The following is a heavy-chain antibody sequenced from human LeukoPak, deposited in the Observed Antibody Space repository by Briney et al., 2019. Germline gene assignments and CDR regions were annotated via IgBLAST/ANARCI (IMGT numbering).Heavy chain of an antibody. CDR2: IYPGDSDT. Sequence: GESLKISCKGSGYSFTTYWIHWVRQMPGKGLEWMGIIYPGDSDTRYSPSFQGQVTISADKSISTAYLQWSSLKDSDTAIYYCARAASPGSLNGAFDIWGQGTMVSVSS. D-gene: IGHD1-26*01. V-gene: IGHV5-51*01. J-gene: IGHJ3*02. CDR3: ARAASPGSLNGAFDI. CDR1: GYSFTTYW.